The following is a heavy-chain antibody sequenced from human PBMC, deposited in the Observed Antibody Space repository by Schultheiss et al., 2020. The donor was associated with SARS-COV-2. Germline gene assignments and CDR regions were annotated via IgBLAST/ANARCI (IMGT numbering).Heavy chain of an antibody. D-gene: IGHD6-6*01. Sequence: GGSLRLSCAASGFTFSSYGMHWVRQAPGKGLEWVSAISGSGGSTYYADSVKGRFTISRDNSKNTLYLQMNSLRAEDTAVYYCAKGSWGTSSDYYYGMDVWGQGTTVTVSS. CDR2: ISGSGGST. CDR3: AKGSWGTSSDYYYGMDV. CDR1: GFTFSSYG. J-gene: IGHJ6*02. V-gene: IGHV3-23*01.